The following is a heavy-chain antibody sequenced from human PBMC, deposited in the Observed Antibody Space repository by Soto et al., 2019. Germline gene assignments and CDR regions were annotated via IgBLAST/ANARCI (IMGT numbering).Heavy chain of an antibody. CDR2: ISETGGHI. D-gene: IGHD3-22*01. CDR3: TKNYYDTGCYLY. J-gene: IGHJ4*02. CDR1: GFTFSSNA. V-gene: IGHV3-23*01. Sequence: VQLLESGGALEQPGGSLRLSCAASGFTFSSNAMTWVRQAPGKGLEWVSAISETGGHIYYADSVKGRFTVSRDNSKSMLFLQMDSLRAEDTAVYFCTKNYYDTGCYLYWGRGTRVTVSS.